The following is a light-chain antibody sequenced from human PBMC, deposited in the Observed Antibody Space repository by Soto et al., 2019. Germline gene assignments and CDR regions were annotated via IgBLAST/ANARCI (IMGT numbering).Light chain of an antibody. CDR2: GAS. V-gene: IGKV3-20*01. CDR3: QQDGRSPRT. CDR1: QSVDSNY. J-gene: IGKJ1*01. Sequence: EIVLTQSPGTLSLSPGERATLSCRASQSVDSNYLAWYQQKPGQAPRLLIYGASSRATGVPDTFSGSGSGTDFTLTVTRLEPEDFALYNCQQDGRSPRTFGQGTKVEIK.